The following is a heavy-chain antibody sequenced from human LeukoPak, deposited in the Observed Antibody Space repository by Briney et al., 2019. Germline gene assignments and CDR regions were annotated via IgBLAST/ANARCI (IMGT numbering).Heavy chain of an antibody. V-gene: IGHV5-51*01. Sequence: GESLKISCKGSGYSFTSYWIGWVRQMPGKGLEWMGIIYPGDSDTRYSPSFQGQVTISADKSISTAYLQWSSLKASDTAMYYCARLSEAVQQWLVRVSFGAFDIWGQGTMVTVSS. J-gene: IGHJ3*02. D-gene: IGHD6-19*01. CDR2: IYPGDSDT. CDR3: ARLSEAVQQWLVRVSFGAFDI. CDR1: GYSFTSYW.